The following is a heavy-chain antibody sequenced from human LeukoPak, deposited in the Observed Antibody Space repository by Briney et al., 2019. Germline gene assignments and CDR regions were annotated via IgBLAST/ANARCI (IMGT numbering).Heavy chain of an antibody. J-gene: IGHJ3*02. CDR3: ARDYDKASRENAFDI. CDR1: GGSISSYY. Sequence: SETLSLTCTVSGGSISSYYWSWIRQPAGKGLEWIGRIYTSGSTNYNPSLKSRVTISVDTSKNQFSLKLSSVTAADTAVYYCARDYDKASRENAFDIWGQGTMVTVSS. V-gene: IGHV4-4*07. CDR2: IYTSGST. D-gene: IGHD3-16*01.